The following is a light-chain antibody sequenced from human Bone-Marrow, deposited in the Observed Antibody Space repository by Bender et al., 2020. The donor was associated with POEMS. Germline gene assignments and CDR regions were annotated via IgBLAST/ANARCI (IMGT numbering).Light chain of an antibody. CDR1: NSNIGTNA. CDR3: AAWDAGLSGGV. V-gene: IGLV1-44*01. Sequence: QSVLTQPPSASGTPGQRVTISCSGSNSNIGTNAVNCYQQFPGTAPKLLVYSGYQRPSAVPDRFYAFKSGPSASLAISGLQSEDEADYCCAAWDAGLSGGVFGGGTKLTVL. J-gene: IGLJ3*02. CDR2: SGY.